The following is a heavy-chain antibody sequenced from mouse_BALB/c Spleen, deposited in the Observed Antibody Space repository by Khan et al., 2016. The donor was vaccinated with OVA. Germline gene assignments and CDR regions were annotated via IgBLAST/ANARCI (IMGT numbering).Heavy chain of an antibody. V-gene: IGHV1-84*02. Sequence: QVQLQQSGPELVKPGVSVKISCKASGYTFTDYYINWVKQKPGQGLEWIGWIYPGSGNTKYNEKFKGKATLTVDTSSSTAYMQLSSLTSEDTAVYFCARRGIYDGYYVGFAYWGQGTLVTVSA. CDR3: ARRGIYDGYYVGFAY. CDR1: GYTFTDYY. CDR2: IYPGSGNT. D-gene: IGHD2-3*01. J-gene: IGHJ3*01.